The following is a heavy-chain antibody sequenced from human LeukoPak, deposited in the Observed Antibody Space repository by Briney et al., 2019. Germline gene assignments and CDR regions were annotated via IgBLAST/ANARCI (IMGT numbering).Heavy chain of an antibody. CDR1: GGSFSGYY. Sequence: SETLSLTCAVYGGSFSGYYWSWIRQSPGKGLEWIGKINHSGSTKYHPSLKSRVTISVDTSKNQFSLKLSSVTPGDTAVYYCARAWDSGGLDYWGQGTLVTVSS. CDR2: INHSGST. V-gene: IGHV4-34*01. J-gene: IGHJ4*02. CDR3: ARAWDSGGLDY. D-gene: IGHD2-15*01.